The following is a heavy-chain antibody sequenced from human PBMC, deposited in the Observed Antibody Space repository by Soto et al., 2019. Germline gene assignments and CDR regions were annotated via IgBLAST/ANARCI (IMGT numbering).Heavy chain of an antibody. CDR1: GYSFAGYW. CDR2: IDPSDSQT. D-gene: IGHD3-22*01. CDR3: ARQIYDSDTGPNFQYYFDS. V-gene: IGHV5-10-1*01. J-gene: IGHJ4*02. Sequence: GESLKISCKGSGYSFAGYWITWVRQKPGKGLEWMGRIDPSDSQTYYSPSFRGHVTISATKSITTVFLQWSSLRASDTAMYYCARQIYDSDTGPNFQYYFDSWGKGTPVTVPS.